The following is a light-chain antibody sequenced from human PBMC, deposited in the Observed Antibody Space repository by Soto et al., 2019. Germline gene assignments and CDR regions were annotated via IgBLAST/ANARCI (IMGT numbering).Light chain of an antibody. V-gene: IGKV3-20*01. CDR2: HAS. Sequence: EILLTQSPGTLSLSPGELVTLSCRASQSVSRSFLAWYQQKHGQPPRLLIDHASSRATGIPYRFSGSGSRTDFTLTISRLEPEDLAVYYCKQYGSSPQTFGQGTKLEI. CDR3: KQYGSSPQT. CDR1: QSVSRSF. J-gene: IGKJ2*01.